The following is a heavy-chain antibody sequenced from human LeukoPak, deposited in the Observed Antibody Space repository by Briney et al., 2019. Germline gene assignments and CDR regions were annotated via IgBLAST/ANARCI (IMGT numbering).Heavy chain of an antibody. CDR3: ATTTVVTRYWYFDL. D-gene: IGHD4-23*01. J-gene: IGHJ2*01. V-gene: IGHV4-59*08. Sequence: PSETLSLTCTVSGGSISSYYWSWLRQPPGKGLEWIGYNSGRTNYNPSLKSRVNISVDKYKNQLTLKLRAVTASDTAVYYCATTTVVTRYWYFDLWGRGTLLTVSS. CDR1: GGSISSYY. CDR2: NSGRT.